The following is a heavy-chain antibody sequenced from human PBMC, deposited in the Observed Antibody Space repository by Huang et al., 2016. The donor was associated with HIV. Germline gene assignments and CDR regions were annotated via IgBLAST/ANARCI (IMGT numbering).Heavy chain of an antibody. J-gene: IGHJ4*02. V-gene: IGHV4-39*01. CDR1: GGSFSSSFYY. CDR2: LYYRVST. Sequence: QLQLQESGPGLVKPSETLSLTCTVSGGSFSSSFYYWGWIRQPPGKGLAWIGTLYYRVSTSYNPSLKRRVTISVDTSKNPFSLKLSSGTAADTAVYYCARHDPDYYGSGSYYNNPIYWGQGTLVTVSS. CDR3: ARHDPDYYGSGSYYNNPIY. D-gene: IGHD3-10*01.